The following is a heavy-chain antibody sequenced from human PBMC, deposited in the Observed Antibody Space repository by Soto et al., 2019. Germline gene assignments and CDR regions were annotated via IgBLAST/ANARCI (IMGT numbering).Heavy chain of an antibody. V-gene: IGHV4-39*01. J-gene: IGHJ4*02. D-gene: IGHD6-13*01. CDR3: ASLQVPGNFDY. CDR1: GGSIRSSNYY. CDR2: IYYSGDP. Sequence: PSETLSLTCTVSGGSIRSSNYYWACVRQPPGKGLEWIANIYYSGDPYFHPSLRSRLTVSVDTSKNQFSLKLSSLTAADTAMYYCASLQVPGNFDYWGQGTLVTVSS.